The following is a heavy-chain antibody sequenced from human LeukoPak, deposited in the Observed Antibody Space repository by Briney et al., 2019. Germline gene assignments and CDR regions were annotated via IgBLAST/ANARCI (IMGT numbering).Heavy chain of an antibody. J-gene: IGHJ4*02. CDR1: GNTFTGHY. D-gene: IGHD3-22*01. CDR3: ATESSCSN. CDR2: INPNSGGT. V-gene: IGHV1-2*02. Sequence: ASVKVSCKASGNTFTGHYMHWVRQAPGQGLEWMGWINPNSGGTNYAQKFQGRVTLTRDTSINTAYMELSSLRSDDTAVYYCATESSCSNWGQGTLVTVSS.